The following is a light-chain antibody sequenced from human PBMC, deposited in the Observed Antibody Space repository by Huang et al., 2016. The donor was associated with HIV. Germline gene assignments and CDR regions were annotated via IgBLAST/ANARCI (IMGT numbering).Light chain of an antibody. CDR3: QQSYSTPRGT. CDR1: QSVSRS. CDR2: AAS. J-gene: IGKJ3*01. V-gene: IGKV1-39*01. Sequence: IQMTQSPSSLSVSVGDRVTITCRASQSVSRSLNWYQQKPGKAPNRLIYAASSLQSGVPSRFSGSGSGTYFTLTISSLQPEDFATYYCQQSYSTPRGTFGPGTKVDIK.